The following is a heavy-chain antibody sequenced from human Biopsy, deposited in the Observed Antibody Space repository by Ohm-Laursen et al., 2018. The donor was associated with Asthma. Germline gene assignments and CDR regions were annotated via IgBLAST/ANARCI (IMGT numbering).Heavy chain of an antibody. CDR3: AGQYGGNPPPLE. V-gene: IGHV3-23*01. D-gene: IGHD4-23*01. Sequence: SLRLSCAAFGFNFTTYAIAWIRQAPGRGLEWISAISGSGRSAYYADSVKGQFTISRDNSKNTLDLQMNSLRAEDTAVYYCAGQYGGNPPPLEWGQGTLVTVSS. CDR1: GFNFTTYA. CDR2: ISGSGRSA. J-gene: IGHJ4*02.